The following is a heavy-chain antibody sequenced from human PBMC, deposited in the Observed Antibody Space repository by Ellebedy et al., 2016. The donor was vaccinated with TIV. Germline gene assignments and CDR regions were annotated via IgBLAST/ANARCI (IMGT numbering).Heavy chain of an antibody. CDR2: INHSGST. V-gene: IGHV4-34*01. CDR1: GGSFSGYY. D-gene: IGHD2-2*01. Sequence: SETLSLXXAVYGGSFSGYYWSWIRQPPGKGLEWIGEINHSGSTNYNPSLKSRVTISVDTSKNQFSLKLSSVTAADTAVYYCARRNIVVVPAATRYYYYYYMDVWGKGTTVTVSS. CDR3: ARRNIVVVPAATRYYYYYYMDV. J-gene: IGHJ6*03.